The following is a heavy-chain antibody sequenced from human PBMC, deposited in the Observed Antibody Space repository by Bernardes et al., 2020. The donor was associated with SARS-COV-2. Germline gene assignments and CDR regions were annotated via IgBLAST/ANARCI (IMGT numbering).Heavy chain of an antibody. Sequence: GGSLRLSCAASGFTFSSYAMSWVRQAPGKGLEWVSAISGSGGSTYYADSVKGRFTISRDNSKNTLYLQMNSLRAEDTAVYYCAKDNGISSSSWSCFDYWGQGTLVTVSS. J-gene: IGHJ4*02. D-gene: IGHD6-6*01. CDR1: GFTFSSYA. CDR3: AKDNGISSSSWSCFDY. V-gene: IGHV3-23*01. CDR2: ISGSGGST.